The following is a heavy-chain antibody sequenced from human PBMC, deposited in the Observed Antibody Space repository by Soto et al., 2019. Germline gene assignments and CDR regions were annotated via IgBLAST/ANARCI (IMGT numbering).Heavy chain of an antibody. V-gene: IGHV1-18*01. CDR2: IGAYNGHT. J-gene: IGHJ6*02. CDR3: AREDYYDSSGYLPVRYYFGMDV. Sequence: GASVKVSCKSSGYTFTNSGISWVRQAPGQGLEGMGWIGAYNGHTKYAQKLQGRVTMTTDTSTSTAYMELRSLKSDDTAVYYCAREDYYDSSGYLPVRYYFGMDVWGQGTTVTVS. D-gene: IGHD3-22*01. CDR1: GYTFTNSG.